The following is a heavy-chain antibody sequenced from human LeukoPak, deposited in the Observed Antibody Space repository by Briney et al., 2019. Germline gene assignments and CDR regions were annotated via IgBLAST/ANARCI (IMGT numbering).Heavy chain of an antibody. CDR2: ISGSGGST. Sequence: GESLRLSCAASGFTFSSYAMSWVRQAPGKGLEWVSAISGSGGSTYYADSVKGRFTISRDNSKNTLYLQMNSLRAEDTAVYYCAKDLSAFVFYYMDVWGKGTTVTVSS. D-gene: IGHD3-10*01. V-gene: IGHV3-23*01. CDR3: AKDLSAFVFYYMDV. J-gene: IGHJ6*03. CDR1: GFTFSSYA.